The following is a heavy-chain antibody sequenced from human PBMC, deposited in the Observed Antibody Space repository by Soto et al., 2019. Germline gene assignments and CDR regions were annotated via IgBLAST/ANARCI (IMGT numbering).Heavy chain of an antibody. J-gene: IGHJ4*02. CDR1: GFTFSSYA. Sequence: EVQLLESGGGLVQPGGSLRLSCAASGFTFSSYAMSWVRQAPGKGLEWVSAISGSGGSKYYADSVKGRFTISRDNSKNKLYLQMNSLRAEDTAVYYCAREYYYDSSGYPYYFDYWGQGTLVTVSS. V-gene: IGHV3-23*01. CDR2: ISGSGGSK. D-gene: IGHD3-22*01. CDR3: AREYYYDSSGYPYYFDY.